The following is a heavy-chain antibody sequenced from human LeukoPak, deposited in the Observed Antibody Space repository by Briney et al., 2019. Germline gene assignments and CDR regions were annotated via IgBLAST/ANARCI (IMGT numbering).Heavy chain of an antibody. Sequence: AASVKVSCKASGGTFSSYAIRWVRPAPGQGLEWMGRIIPILGIANYAQKFQGRVTITADKSTSTAYMELSSLRSEDTAVYYCASGYDSSGYELYYFDYWGQGTLVTVSS. CDR3: ASGYDSSGYELYYFDY. CDR1: GGTFSSYA. CDR2: IIPILGIA. J-gene: IGHJ4*02. V-gene: IGHV1-69*04. D-gene: IGHD3-22*01.